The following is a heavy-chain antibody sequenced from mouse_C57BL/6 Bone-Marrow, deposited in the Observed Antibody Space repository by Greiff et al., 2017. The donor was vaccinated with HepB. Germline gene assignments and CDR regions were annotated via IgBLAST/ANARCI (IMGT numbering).Heavy chain of an antibody. CDR3: ARPITTVVAHFDY. CDR2: IYPRSGNT. V-gene: IGHV1-81*01. Sequence: VQRVESGAELARPGASVKLSCKASGYTFTSYGISWVKQRTGQGLEWIGEIYPRSGNTYYNEKFKGKATLTADKSSSTAYMELRSLTSEDSAVYFCARPITTVVAHFDYWGQGTTLTVSS. CDR1: GYTFTSYG. J-gene: IGHJ2*01. D-gene: IGHD1-1*01.